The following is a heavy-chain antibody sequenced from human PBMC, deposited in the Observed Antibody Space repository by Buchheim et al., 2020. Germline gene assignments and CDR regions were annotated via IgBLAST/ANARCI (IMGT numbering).Heavy chain of an antibody. V-gene: IGHV4-39*01. CDR1: GDSIGSSSYY. CDR3: ASGTILWFRTIDF. J-gene: IGHJ4*02. D-gene: IGHD3-10*01. Sequence: QLQLQESGPGLVKPSETLSLTCFVSGDSIGSSSYYWGWVRQSPGKGLEWIAIAYYTGTTFYNPSLKRRVTISIETSKSQFSLKMNSVTAADTAVYYCASGTILWFRTIDFWGQGAL. CDR2: AYYTGTT.